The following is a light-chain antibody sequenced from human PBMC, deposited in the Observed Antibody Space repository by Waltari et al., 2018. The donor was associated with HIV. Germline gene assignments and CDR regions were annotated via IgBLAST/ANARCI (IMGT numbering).Light chain of an antibody. CDR2: TNN. V-gene: IGLV1-44*01. CDR1: SSNIGTNT. J-gene: IGLJ1*01. Sequence: QYVLTQPPSASGTPGQRVTISCSGSSSNIGTNTVNWYQQLPGTAPKLLIYTNNQRPSGVPDLCSGSKSGTSASLAISGLQSEDEADYYCAAWDDSLNGNVFGPGTKVTVL. CDR3: AAWDDSLNGNV.